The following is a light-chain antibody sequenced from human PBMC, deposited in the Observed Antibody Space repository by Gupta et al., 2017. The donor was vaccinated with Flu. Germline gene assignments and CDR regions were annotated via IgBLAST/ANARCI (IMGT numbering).Light chain of an antibody. CDR2: KAS. CDR1: QNLHGW. Sequence: DIRLTQSPSTLSASVGDRVTITFLASQNLHGWLAWYLQKPGKAPKFLIYKASILEDGVTSSFSGCGEYKEFTRTSSDRQCDACGNYYGQADNAYWTFGQGTKLEI. V-gene: IGKV1-5*03. J-gene: IGKJ1*01. CDR3: QADNAYWT.